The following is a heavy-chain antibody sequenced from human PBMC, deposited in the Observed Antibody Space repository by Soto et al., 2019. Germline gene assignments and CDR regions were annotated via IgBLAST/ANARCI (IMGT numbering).Heavy chain of an antibody. V-gene: IGHV1-3*01. Sequence: ASVKVSCKASGYTFTSYAMHWVRQAPGQRLEWKGWINAGNGNTKYSQKFQGRVTITRDTSASTAYMELSSLRSEDTAVYYCARFSIVVVPAAIENAFDIWGQGTMVTVSS. CDR1: GYTFTSYA. CDR3: ARFSIVVVPAAIENAFDI. CDR2: INAGNGNT. D-gene: IGHD2-2*01. J-gene: IGHJ3*02.